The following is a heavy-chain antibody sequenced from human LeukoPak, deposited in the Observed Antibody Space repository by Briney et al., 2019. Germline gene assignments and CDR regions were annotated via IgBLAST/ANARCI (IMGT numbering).Heavy chain of an antibody. CDR2: TYWDDDK. D-gene: IGHD6-13*01. Sequence: SGPTLVNPTQTLTLTCTFSGFSLSTNGVGVGWIRQPPGKALEWLALTYWDDDKTYSPSLRSRLTITKDTSKNQVVLTMTNMDPVDTATYHCANALRAAARGIYCFDNWGQGTLVTVSS. V-gene: IGHV2-5*02. CDR1: GFSLSTNGVG. CDR3: ANALRAAARGIYCFDN. J-gene: IGHJ4*02.